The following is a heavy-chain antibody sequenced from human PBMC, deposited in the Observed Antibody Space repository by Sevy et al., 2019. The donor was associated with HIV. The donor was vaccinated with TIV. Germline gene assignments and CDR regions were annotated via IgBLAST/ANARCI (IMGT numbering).Heavy chain of an antibody. CDR3: TRREVGATLYYYYGMDV. CDR1: VFTFSGSA. CDR2: IRSKANSYAT. D-gene: IGHD1-26*01. Sequence: GGSLRLSCAASVFTFSGSAMHWVRQASGKGLEWVGRIRSKANSYATAYAASVKGRFTISRDDSKNTAYLQMNSLKTEDTAVYYCTRREVGATLYYYYGMDVWGQGTTVTVSS. J-gene: IGHJ6*02. V-gene: IGHV3-73*01.